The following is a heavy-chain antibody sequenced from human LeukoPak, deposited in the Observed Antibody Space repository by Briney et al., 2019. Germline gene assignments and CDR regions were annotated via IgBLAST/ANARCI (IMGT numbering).Heavy chain of an antibody. CDR1: GGSISSYY. V-gene: IGHV4-59*12. Sequence: SETLSLTCTVSGGSISSYYWSWIRQPPGKGLEWIGYIYYSGSTNYNPSLKSRVTISVDTSKNQFSLKLSSVTAADAAVYYCARGLRYCSSTSCPDWGQGTLVTVSS. D-gene: IGHD2-2*01. J-gene: IGHJ4*02. CDR3: ARGLRYCSSTSCPD. CDR2: IYYSGST.